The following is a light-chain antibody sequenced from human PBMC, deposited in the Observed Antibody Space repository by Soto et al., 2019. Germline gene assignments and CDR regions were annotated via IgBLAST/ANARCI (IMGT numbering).Light chain of an antibody. Sequence: QSVLTQPPSASGTPGQRVTVSCSGSSSNIGRHGVKWYQQLPGAAPQLLIYSYNQRPSGVPDRCSGSTSGTSVSLTINGLQSEDEADYYCATWDDSLNGVVFGGGTKLTVL. J-gene: IGLJ3*02. V-gene: IGLV1-44*01. CDR1: SSNIGRHG. CDR3: ATWDDSLNGVV. CDR2: SYN.